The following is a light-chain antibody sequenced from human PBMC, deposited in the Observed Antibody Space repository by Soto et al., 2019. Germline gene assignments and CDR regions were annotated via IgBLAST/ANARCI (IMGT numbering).Light chain of an antibody. CDR2: DAS. CDR1: QTISTN. J-gene: IGKJ2*01. V-gene: IGKV1-39*01. Sequence: DIQMTQSPSSLAASVGDRVTLTCRASQTISTNLNWYQQKPGKAPILLIYDASSLLSGVPSRFSGSGSGSDFTLTIASLQPEDFSTYYCQQSDSTPYTFGQGTKVEI. CDR3: QQSDSTPYT.